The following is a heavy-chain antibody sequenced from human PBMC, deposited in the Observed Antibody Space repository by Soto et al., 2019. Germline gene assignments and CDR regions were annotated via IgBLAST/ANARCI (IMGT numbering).Heavy chain of an antibody. J-gene: IGHJ5*02. CDR3: PRASKARIAARYWFDP. Sequence: PGGSLRLSCAASGFTFSDYYMSWIRQAPGKGLEWVAYISSSGSTIYYADSVKGRFTISRDNAKNSLYLQMNSLRAEDTAVYYCPRASKARIAARYWFDPWGQGTLAPVSS. D-gene: IGHD6-6*01. CDR2: ISSSGSTI. V-gene: IGHV3-11*01. CDR1: GFTFSDYY.